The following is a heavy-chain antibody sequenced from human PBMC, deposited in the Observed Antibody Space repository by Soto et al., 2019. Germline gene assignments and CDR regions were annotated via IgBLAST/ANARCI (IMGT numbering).Heavy chain of an antibody. Sequence: SETLSLTCSVSGGSISSSGYYWGWIRQPPGKGLEWIGSIYQSGSTYYSPSLKSRVIISVDTSKNQFSLKLNSVTAADTDVYYCARLRQKLVSPDYWGQGTLVTVCS. CDR3: ARLRQKLVSPDY. CDR1: GGSISSSGYY. D-gene: IGHD6-13*01. V-gene: IGHV4-39*01. CDR2: IYQSGST. J-gene: IGHJ4*02.